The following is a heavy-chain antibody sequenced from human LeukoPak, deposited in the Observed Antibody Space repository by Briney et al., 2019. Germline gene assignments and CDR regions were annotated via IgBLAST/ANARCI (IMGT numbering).Heavy chain of an antibody. CDR2: ISSSSIYI. CDR1: GFTFSSYS. V-gene: IGHV3-21*01. D-gene: IGHD6-13*01. Sequence: GGSLRLSCAASGFTFSSYSLNWVRQAPGKGLEWVSSISSSSIYIYYADSLKGRFTVSRDNSKHTQYLQMNSLRAEDTAVYYCAKGDKYTSTWGSSRFGRAIDYWGQGTLVTVSS. J-gene: IGHJ4*02. CDR3: AKGDKYTSTWGSSRFGRAIDY.